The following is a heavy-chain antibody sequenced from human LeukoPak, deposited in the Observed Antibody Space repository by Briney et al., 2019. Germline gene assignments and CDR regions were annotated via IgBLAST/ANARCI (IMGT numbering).Heavy chain of an antibody. V-gene: IGHV3-23*01. CDR1: GFTFSRHS. CDR2: IGGSDGTT. D-gene: IGHD3-22*01. Sequence: GGSLRLSCVTSGFTFSRHSMRWVRLAPGKGLEWVSAIGGSDGTTYYVDSVRGRFTISRDNSKDTLYLQMNSLRAEDTAVYYCAKRDSSGSYPYYFDSWGQGTLVTVSS. J-gene: IGHJ4*02. CDR3: AKRDSSGSYPYYFDS.